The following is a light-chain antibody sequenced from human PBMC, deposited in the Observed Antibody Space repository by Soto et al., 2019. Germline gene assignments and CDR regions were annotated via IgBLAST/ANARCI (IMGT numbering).Light chain of an antibody. CDR1: QGISSY. CDR2: AAS. J-gene: IGKJ5*01. V-gene: IGKV1-9*01. CDR3: QQLNSYPIT. Sequence: DIQLTQSPSFLSASVGDRVTITCRASQGISSYLAWYQQKPGKAPKLLIYAASTLQSGVPSRFSGSGSGTGFTLTISSLQPEDFATYYCQQLNSYPITFVQGTRLEIK.